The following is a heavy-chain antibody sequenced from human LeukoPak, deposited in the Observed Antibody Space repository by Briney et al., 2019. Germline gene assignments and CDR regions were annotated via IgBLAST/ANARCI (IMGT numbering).Heavy chain of an antibody. D-gene: IGHD3-22*01. J-gene: IGHJ4*02. Sequence: SVKVSCKASGGTFSSYAISWVRQAPGQGLEWMGRIIPIFGTANYAQKFQGRVTITTDESTRTAYMELSSLRSEDTAVYYCARGSYDSSGVSFDYWGQGTLVTVSS. CDR2: IIPIFGTA. V-gene: IGHV1-69*05. CDR3: ARGSYDSSGVSFDY. CDR1: GGTFSSYA.